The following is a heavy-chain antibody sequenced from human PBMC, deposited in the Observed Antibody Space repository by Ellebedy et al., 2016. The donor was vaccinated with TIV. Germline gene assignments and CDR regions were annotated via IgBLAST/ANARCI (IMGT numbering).Heavy chain of an antibody. V-gene: IGHV4-4*02. CDR2: IYHSGSS. CDR1: RGSISSDNW. CDR3: ARSPGYYYDSGGYYGGY. Sequence: SETLSLTCAVSRGSISSDNWWSWVRQPPGKGLEWIGEIYHSGSSTYNPSLKGRVAISVDKSKNQFSLNLSSVTAADTAVYYCARSPGYYYDSGGYYGGYWGQGTLVTVSS. D-gene: IGHD3-22*01. J-gene: IGHJ4*02.